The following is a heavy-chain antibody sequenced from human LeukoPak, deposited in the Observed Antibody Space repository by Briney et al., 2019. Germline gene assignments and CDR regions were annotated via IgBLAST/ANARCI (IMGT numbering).Heavy chain of an antibody. CDR3: ARRSYHYDFWSGYYGGYMDV. CDR2: INHSGST. D-gene: IGHD3-3*01. V-gene: IGHV4-34*01. Sequence: SETLSLTCAVYGGSFSGYYWSWIRQPPGKGLEWIGEINHSGSTNYSPSLKSRVTISVDTSKNQFSLKLSSVTAADTAVYYCARRSYHYDFWSGYYGGYMDVWGKGTTVTVSS. CDR1: GGSFSGYY. J-gene: IGHJ6*03.